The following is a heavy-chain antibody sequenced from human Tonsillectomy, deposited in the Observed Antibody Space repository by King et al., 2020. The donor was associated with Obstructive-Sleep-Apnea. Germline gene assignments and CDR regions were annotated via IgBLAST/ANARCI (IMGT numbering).Heavy chain of an antibody. J-gene: IGHJ5*02. CDR2: IYYSGST. CDR1: GGSISSYY. Sequence: QLQESGPRLVKPSETLSLTCTVSGGSISSYYWTWIRQPPGKGLEWIGYIYYSGSTNYNPSLKSRVTMSVDTPKNQFFLRLSSVTVADTAVYYCARCXPXXGSGSGXXXXXXXXXGSLVTVSA. V-gene: IGHV4-59*01. D-gene: IGHD6-19*01. CDR3: ARCXPXXGSGSGXXXXXX.